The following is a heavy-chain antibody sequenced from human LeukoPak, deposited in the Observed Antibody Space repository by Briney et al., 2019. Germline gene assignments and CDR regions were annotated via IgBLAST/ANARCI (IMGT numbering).Heavy chain of an antibody. V-gene: IGHV3-9*01. CDR1: GFTFDDHA. D-gene: IGHD4-17*01. CDR2: ISWNSGSI. Sequence: PGGSLRLSCAASGFTFDDHAMHWVRQAPGKGLEWVSGISWNSGSIDYADSVKGRFTISRDNAKNSLYLQMNSLRDEDTAVYYCAREPGETTVTFYYYYYYMDVWGKGTTVTVSS. CDR3: AREPGETTVTFYYYYYYMDV. J-gene: IGHJ6*03.